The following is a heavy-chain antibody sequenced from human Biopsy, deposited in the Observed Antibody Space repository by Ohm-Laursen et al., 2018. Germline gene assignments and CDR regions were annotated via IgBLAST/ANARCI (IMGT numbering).Heavy chain of an antibody. CDR1: GGTFSNYA. D-gene: IGHD3-3*01. Sequence: SVKVSCKASGGTFSNYAISWVRQAPGEGLEWMGGIIAVSGLVNYAPKFQGRVSITADKSTTTACMELSNLKSEDTAVYYCATPFQYYDSWGGYPPFDHWGQGTLVTVSS. J-gene: IGHJ4*02. CDR2: IIAVSGLV. V-gene: IGHV1-69*10. CDR3: ATPFQYYDSWGGYPPFDH.